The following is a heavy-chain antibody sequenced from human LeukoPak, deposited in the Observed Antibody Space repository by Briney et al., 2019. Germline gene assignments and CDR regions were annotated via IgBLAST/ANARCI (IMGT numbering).Heavy chain of an antibody. CDR1: GFTFSSYG. D-gene: IGHD5-18*01. J-gene: IGHJ4*02. Sequence: PGGSLRLSCAASGFTFSSYGMHWVRQAPGKGLGWVAVISYDGSNKYYADSVKGRFTISRDNSKNTLYLQMNSLRAEDTAVCYCAEVLPRPGHGRGYSYGYFDYWGQGTLVTVSS. CDR2: ISYDGSNK. V-gene: IGHV3-30*18. CDR3: AEVLPRPGHGRGYSYGYFDY.